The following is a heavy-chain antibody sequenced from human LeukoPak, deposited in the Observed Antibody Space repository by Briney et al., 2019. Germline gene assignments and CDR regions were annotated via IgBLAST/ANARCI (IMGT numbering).Heavy chain of an antibody. V-gene: IGHV1-2*02. CDR2: INPNSGGT. CDR3: ARDGHVLRYFDWLSPHDY. Sequence: ASVTVSCKASGYTFTGYYMHWVRQAPGQGLEWMGWINPNSGGTNYAQKFQGRVTMTRDTSISTAYMELSRLRSDDTAVYYCARDGHVLRYFDWLSPHDYWGQGTLVTVSS. CDR1: GYTFTGYY. D-gene: IGHD3-9*01. J-gene: IGHJ4*02.